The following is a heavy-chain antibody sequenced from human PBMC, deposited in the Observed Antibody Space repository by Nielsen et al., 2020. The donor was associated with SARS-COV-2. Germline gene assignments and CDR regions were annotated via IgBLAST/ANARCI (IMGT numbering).Heavy chain of an antibody. Sequence: GESLKISCKGSGYSFPNYWIGWVRQMPGKGLEWMGIIYPGDSDARYSPSFQGQVTISVDKSISTAYLQWSSLQASDTAMYYCARHPQGVAGIAFDYWGQGTLVTVSS. CDR1: GYSFPNYW. CDR2: IYPGDSDA. CDR3: ARHPQGVAGIAFDY. D-gene: IGHD6-19*01. J-gene: IGHJ4*02. V-gene: IGHV5-51*01.